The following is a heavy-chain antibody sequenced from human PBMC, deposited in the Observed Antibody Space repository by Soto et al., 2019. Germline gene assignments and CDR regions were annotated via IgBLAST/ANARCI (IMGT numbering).Heavy chain of an antibody. CDR2: IGHDGNNQ. J-gene: IGHJ4*02. V-gene: IGHV3-33*01. Sequence: QVLLGDSGGGVVQPGGSLRLSCVASGFPFSDFGMHWVRQAPGKGLEWVAVIGHDGNNQHYGDSVKGRFAISRDNSKNTLYLQMNSLRSEDTAVYYCARDLRVGHYFDYWGQGTLVTVSS. D-gene: IGHD3-16*01. CDR1: GFPFSDFG. CDR3: ARDLRVGHYFDY.